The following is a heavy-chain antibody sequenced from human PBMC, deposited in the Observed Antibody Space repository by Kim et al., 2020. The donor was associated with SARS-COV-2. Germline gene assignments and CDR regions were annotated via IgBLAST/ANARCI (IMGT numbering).Heavy chain of an antibody. Sequence: SETLSLTCAVYGGSFSGYYWSWIRQPPGKGLEWIGEINHSGSTNYNPSLKSRVTISVDTSKNQFSLKLSSVTAADTAVYYCARRAYSGSSIDYWGQGTLV. CDR1: GGSFSGYY. D-gene: IGHD1-26*01. V-gene: IGHV4-34*01. CDR3: ARRAYSGSSIDY. J-gene: IGHJ4*02. CDR2: INHSGST.